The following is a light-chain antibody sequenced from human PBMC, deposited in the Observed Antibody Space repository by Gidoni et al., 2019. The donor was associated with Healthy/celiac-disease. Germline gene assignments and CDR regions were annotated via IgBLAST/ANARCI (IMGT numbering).Light chain of an antibody. J-gene: IGLJ1*01. V-gene: IGLV1-40*01. CDR1: SSNIGAGYD. CDR2: GNS. Sequence: QSVLTHPPSVSGAPSHSVTISCTGSSSNIGAGYDVHWYQQLPGTAPKLLIYGNSNRPSGVPDRFSGSKSGTSASLAITGLQAEDEADYYCQSYDSSLSGYVFGTGTKVTVL. CDR3: QSYDSSLSGYV.